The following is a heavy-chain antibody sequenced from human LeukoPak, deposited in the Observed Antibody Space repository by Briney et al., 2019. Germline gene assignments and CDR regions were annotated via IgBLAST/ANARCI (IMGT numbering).Heavy chain of an antibody. CDR3: ARGEAVTGTEY. J-gene: IGHJ4*02. CDR1: GYTFTGYY. CDR2: IVPNSGVT. Sequence: ASVKVSCKASGYTFTGYYMHWVRQAPGQGLEWMGWIVPNSGVTNYAQKFQGRVTMTRDTSISTAYMELSRLRSDDTAMYYCARGEAVTGTEYWGQGTLVTVSS. V-gene: IGHV1-2*02. D-gene: IGHD6-19*01.